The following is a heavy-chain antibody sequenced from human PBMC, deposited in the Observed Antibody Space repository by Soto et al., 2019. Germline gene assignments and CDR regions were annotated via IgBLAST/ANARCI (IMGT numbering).Heavy chain of an antibody. Sequence: EVQLVESGGGLVQPGGSLRLSCAASGFTFSSFWMHWVRQAPGEGLVWVSRINSDGSNTNYADSVKGRFTISRDNAKNTLYRQMNSLRAEDTAVYSCARGGVPAAMSYWGQGTLVTVSS. J-gene: IGHJ4*02. D-gene: IGHD2-2*01. V-gene: IGHV3-74*01. CDR3: ARGGVPAAMSY. CDR2: INSDGSNT. CDR1: GFTFSSFW.